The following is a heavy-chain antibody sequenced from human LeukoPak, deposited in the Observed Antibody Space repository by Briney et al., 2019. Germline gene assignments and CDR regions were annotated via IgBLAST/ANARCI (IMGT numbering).Heavy chain of an antibody. V-gene: IGHV3-43*01. J-gene: IGHJ4*02. D-gene: IGHD3-10*01. CDR1: GFTFDDYT. CDR2: ISWDGGST. CDR3: AKDMVFGYYGSGSY. Sequence: GGSLRLSCAASGFTFDDYTMHWVRQAPGKGLEWVSLISWDGGSTYYADSVKGRFTISRDNSKNSLYLQMNSLRTEDTALYYCAKDMVFGYYGSGSYWGQGTLVTVSS.